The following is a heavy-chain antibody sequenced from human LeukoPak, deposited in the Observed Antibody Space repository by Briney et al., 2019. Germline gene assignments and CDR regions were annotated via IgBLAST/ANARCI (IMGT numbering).Heavy chain of an antibody. J-gene: IGHJ3*02. CDR2: IFHSGST. CDR3: ASQWTIFDAFDI. D-gene: IGHD2-8*01. V-gene: IGHV4-38-2*02. Sequence: SETLSLTCNVSGYSISSGYYWGWIRQPPGEGLEWIGNIFHSGSTHYNPSLKSRVTISVDTSNNQFSLKLSSVTAADMAVYYCASQWTIFDAFDIWGQGTMVTVSS. CDR1: GYSISSGYY.